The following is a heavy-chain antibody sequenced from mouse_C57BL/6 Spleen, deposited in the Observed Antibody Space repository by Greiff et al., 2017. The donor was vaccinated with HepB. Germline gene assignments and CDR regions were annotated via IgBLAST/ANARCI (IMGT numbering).Heavy chain of an antibody. V-gene: IGHV15-2*01. CDR3: ARPRYDGYYGGFAY. CDR1: DSEVFPIAY. D-gene: IGHD2-3*01. CDR2: ILPSIGRT. Sequence: QVQLQQSGSELRSPGSSVKLSCKDFDSEVFPIAYMSWVRQKPGHGFEWVGGILPSIGRTIYGEKFEDKATLDADTQSNTAYLELNSLTSEDSAIYYSARPRYDGYYGGFAYWGQGTLVTVSA. J-gene: IGHJ3*01.